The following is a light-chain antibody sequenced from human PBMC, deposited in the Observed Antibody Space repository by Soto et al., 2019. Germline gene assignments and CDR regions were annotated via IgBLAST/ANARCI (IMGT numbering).Light chain of an antibody. J-gene: IGLJ1*01. CDR1: SSDVGGYNY. CDR2: EVS. CDR3: QVWDTSTDHRGV. Sequence: QSALTQPPSASGSPGQSVTISCTGTSSDVGGYNYVSWYQQHPGKAPKLMIYEVSERPSGVPDRFSGSKSSNTASLTVSGLQAEDEADYYCQVWDTSTDHRGVFGTGTKLTVL. V-gene: IGLV2-8*01.